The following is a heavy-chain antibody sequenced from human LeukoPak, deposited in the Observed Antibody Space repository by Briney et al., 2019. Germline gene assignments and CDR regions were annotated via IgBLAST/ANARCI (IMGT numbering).Heavy chain of an antibody. Sequence: SETLSLTCTVSGGSISSGGYYWSWIRQHPGKGLEWIGYTYYSGSTYYNPSLKSRVTISVDTSKNQFSLKLSSVTAADTAVYYCARTWNQYYFDYWGQGTLVTVSS. CDR1: GGSISSGGYY. CDR2: TYYSGST. V-gene: IGHV4-31*03. J-gene: IGHJ4*02. CDR3: ARTWNQYYFDY. D-gene: IGHD1-1*01.